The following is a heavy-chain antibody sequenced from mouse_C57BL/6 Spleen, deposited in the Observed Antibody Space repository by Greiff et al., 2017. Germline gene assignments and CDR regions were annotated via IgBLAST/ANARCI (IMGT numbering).Heavy chain of an antibody. J-gene: IGHJ2*01. CDR1: GFTFSSYA. Sequence: EVKVVESGGGLVKPGGSLKLSCAASGFTFSSYAMSWVRQTPEKRLEWVATISDGGSYTYYPDNVKGRFTISRDNAKNNLYLQMSHLKSEDTAMYYCARDGDGYSYFDYWGQGTTLTVSS. D-gene: IGHD2-3*01. CDR2: ISDGGSYT. V-gene: IGHV5-4*01. CDR3: ARDGDGYSYFDY.